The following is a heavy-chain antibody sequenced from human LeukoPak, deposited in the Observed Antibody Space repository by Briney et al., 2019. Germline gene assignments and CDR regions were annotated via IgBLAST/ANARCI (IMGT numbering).Heavy chain of an antibody. CDR1: GFTFSRHG. Sequence: GGSLRLSCAPSGFTFSRHGMHWVRQAPGKGLEWVSAISGSGGSTYYADSVKGRFTISRDNSKNTLYLQMNSLRAEDTAVYYCAKSMVFTLPYPHFDYWGQGTLVTVSS. D-gene: IGHD2-21*01. CDR2: ISGSGGST. J-gene: IGHJ4*02. CDR3: AKSMVFTLPYPHFDY. V-gene: IGHV3-23*01.